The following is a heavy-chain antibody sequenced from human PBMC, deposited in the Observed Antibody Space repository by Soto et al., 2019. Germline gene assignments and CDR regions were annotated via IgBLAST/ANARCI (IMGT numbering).Heavy chain of an antibody. D-gene: IGHD3-3*01. CDR1: GGSISSSNW. CDR3: ARDGQFEVGYYYYGMDV. V-gene: IGHV4-4*02. Sequence: PSETLSLTCAVSGGSISSSNWWSWVRQPPGKGLEWIGEIYHSGSTNYNPSLKSRVTISVDKSKNQFSLKLSSVTAADTAVYYCARDGQFEVGYYYYGMDVWGQGTTVTVSS. J-gene: IGHJ6*02. CDR2: IYHSGST.